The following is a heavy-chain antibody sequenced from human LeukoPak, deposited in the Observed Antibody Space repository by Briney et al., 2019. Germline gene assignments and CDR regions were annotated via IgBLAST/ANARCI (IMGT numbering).Heavy chain of an antibody. CDR1: GYTFTNYW. CDR2: VYPGNSDSDT. CDR3: ARRDYYGSGSYWGAFDY. D-gene: IGHD3-10*01. V-gene: IGHV5-51*03. J-gene: IGHJ4*02. Sequence: GESLKISCKGSGYTFTNYWIGWVRQMPGKGLEWMGVVYPGNSDSDTKYSPSFQGQVTISADKSITTAYLQRSSLKASDTAIYYCARRDYYGSGSYWGAFDYWGQGTLVTVSS.